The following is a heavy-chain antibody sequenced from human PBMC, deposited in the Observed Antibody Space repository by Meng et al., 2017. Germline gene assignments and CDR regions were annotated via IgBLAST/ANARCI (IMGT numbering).Heavy chain of an antibody. V-gene: IGHV1-2*02. D-gene: IGHD3-22*01. J-gene: IGHJ4*02. CDR2: INPNSGGT. Sequence: ASVKVSCKASGYTFTGYYMHWVRQAPGQGLEWMGWINPNSGGTNYAQKFQGRVTMTRDTSISTAYMELSSLRSEDTAVYYCASTGHYDSSGYLPDYWGQGTLVTVSS. CDR3: ASTGHYDSSGYLPDY. CDR1: GYTFTGYY.